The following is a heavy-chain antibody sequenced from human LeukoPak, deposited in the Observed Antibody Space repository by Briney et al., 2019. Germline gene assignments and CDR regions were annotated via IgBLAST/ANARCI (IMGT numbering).Heavy chain of an antibody. CDR1: GGSISGYY. J-gene: IGHJ3*02. CDR2: INHSGST. V-gene: IGHV4-34*01. CDR3: ARDGIQLPLDAFDI. D-gene: IGHD5-18*01. Sequence: SETLSLTCTVSGGSISGYYWSWIRQRPGKGLEWIGEINHSGSTNYNPSLKSRVTISVDTSKNQFSLKLSSVTAADTAVYYCARDGIQLPLDAFDIWGQGTMVTVSS.